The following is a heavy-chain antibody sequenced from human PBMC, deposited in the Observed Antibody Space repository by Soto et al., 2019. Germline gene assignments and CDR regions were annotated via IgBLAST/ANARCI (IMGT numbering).Heavy chain of an antibody. CDR3: ARGIATGQLDP. CDR1: GYTFTRYA. Sequence: ASVKVSCKASGYTFTRYAINWVRQAPGQRLEWMGWINPDNGNTKSSQKFQDRVIITRDTSASTAYMDLSSLRSEDTAVYYCARGIATGQLDPWGQGTLVTVSS. D-gene: IGHD2-15*01. V-gene: IGHV1-3*01. CDR2: INPDNGNT. J-gene: IGHJ5*02.